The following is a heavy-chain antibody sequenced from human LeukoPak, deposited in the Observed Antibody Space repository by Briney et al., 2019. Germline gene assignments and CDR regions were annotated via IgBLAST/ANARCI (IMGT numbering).Heavy chain of an antibody. J-gene: IGHJ4*02. D-gene: IGHD2-15*01. CDR1: GFTFSSYA. CDR2: ISGSGGST. CDR3: AKVIARVVAATASFDY. V-gene: IGHV3-23*01. Sequence: GGSLRLSCAASGFTFSSYAMSWVRQAPGKGLEWVSAISGSGGSTYYADSVKGRFTISRDNSKNTLYLQMNSLRAEDTAVYYCAKVIARVVAATASFDYWGQGTLVTVSS.